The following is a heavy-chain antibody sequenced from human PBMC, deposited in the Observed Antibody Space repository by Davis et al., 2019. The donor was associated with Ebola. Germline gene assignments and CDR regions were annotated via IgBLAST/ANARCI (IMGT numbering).Heavy chain of an antibody. D-gene: IGHD3-16*02. V-gene: IGHV4-39*01. J-gene: IGHJ4*02. CDR3: ARRARGGSYPFDY. Sequence: SETLSLTCTVSGGSISSGSYYWGWIRRPPGKGLEWIGTISYSGKTYYNPSLKSRITISVDTPKNQFSLNMSSVTAADTAVYYCARRARGGSYPFDYWGQGALVTVSS. CDR2: ISYSGKT. CDR1: GGSISSGSYY.